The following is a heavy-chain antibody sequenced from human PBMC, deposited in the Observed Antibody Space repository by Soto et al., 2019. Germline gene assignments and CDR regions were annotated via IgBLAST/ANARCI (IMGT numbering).Heavy chain of an antibody. D-gene: IGHD4-17*01. CDR1: GFTFDDYA. J-gene: IGHJ4*02. CDR3: AKGPRRPYDYGDYGRSDLLYYFDY. CDR2: ISWNSGSI. Sequence: EVQLVESGGGLVQPGRSLRLSCAASGFTFDDYAMHWVRQAPGKGLEWVSGISWNSGSIGYADSVKGRFTISRDNAKNSLYLQMNSLRAEDTALYYCAKGPRRPYDYGDYGRSDLLYYFDYWGQGTLVTVSS. V-gene: IGHV3-9*01.